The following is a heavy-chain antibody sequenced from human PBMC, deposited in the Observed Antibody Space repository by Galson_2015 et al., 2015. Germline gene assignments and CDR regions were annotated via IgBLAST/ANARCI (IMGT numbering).Heavy chain of an antibody. CDR2: IHHSGST. D-gene: IGHD4-17*01. CDR1: GGSISSSYC. CDR3: ARTADYGDPYWYFDL. Sequence: LSLTCAVSGGSISSSYCWNWVRQPPGRGLEWIGQIHHSGSTNYNPSLKGRVTISVDKSKNQFTLKLSSVTAADTALYFCARTADYGDPYWYFDLWGRGIL. J-gene: IGHJ2*01. V-gene: IGHV4-4*01.